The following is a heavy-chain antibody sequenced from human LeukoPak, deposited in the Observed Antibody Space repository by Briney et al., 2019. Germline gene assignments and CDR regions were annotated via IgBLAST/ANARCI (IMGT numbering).Heavy chain of an antibody. J-gene: IGHJ6*02. CDR3: ARHRRTKTHRYYYGMDV. Sequence: GESLKISCKGSGYSFSNYWIGWVRQMPGKGLEWMGIIFPGDSHARYSPSFQGQVTISADTSIRTAYLQLISLKASDTAMYYCARHRRTKTHRYYYGMDVWGQGTMVTVSS. CDR2: IFPGDSHA. V-gene: IGHV5-51*01. D-gene: IGHD2-2*01. CDR1: GYSFSNYW.